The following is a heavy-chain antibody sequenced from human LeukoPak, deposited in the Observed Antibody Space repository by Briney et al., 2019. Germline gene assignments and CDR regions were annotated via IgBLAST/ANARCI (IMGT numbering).Heavy chain of an antibody. CDR3: ASWSSLGSGYYIDY. CDR2: INSDGSSA. D-gene: IGHD3-22*01. CDR1: GFSFRTYN. J-gene: IGHJ4*02. V-gene: IGHV3-74*01. Sequence: GGSLRLSCTASGFSFRTYNLHWVRQVPGKGLVRVSRINSDGSSATYADSVKGRFTISRDNAKNTLYLQMNSLRAEDTAVYYCASWSSLGSGYYIDYWGQGTLVTVSS.